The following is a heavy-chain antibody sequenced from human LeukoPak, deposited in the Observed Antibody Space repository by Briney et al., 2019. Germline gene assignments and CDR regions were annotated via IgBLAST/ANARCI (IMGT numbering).Heavy chain of an antibody. D-gene: IGHD1-26*01. V-gene: IGHV3-20*04. CDR3: VTGPRIVGATGDFDY. CDR2: INWNGGST. CDR1: GFTFGTYW. Sequence: GGSLRLSCGASGFTFGTYWMHWVRQAPGKGLVWVSGINWNGGSTGYADSVKGRFTISRDNAKNSLYLQMNSLRAEDTALYYCVTGPRIVGATGDFDYWGQGTLVTVSS. J-gene: IGHJ4*02.